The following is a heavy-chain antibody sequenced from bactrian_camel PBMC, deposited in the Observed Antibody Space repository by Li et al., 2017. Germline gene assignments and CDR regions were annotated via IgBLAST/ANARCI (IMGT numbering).Heavy chain of an antibody. Sequence: QLVESGGGSVQAGGSLRLSCVASGYRYSTYCMGWFRQAPGKEREGVASIYIGGHSTTYADSVKGRFTISRADIASPLLLEMNNLRPGDTANYVCAVRLGPGRCMTAVKGMHTGVRGPRSPSP. V-gene: IGHV3S19*01. D-gene: IGHD5*01. CDR1: GYRYSTYC. CDR3: AVRLGPGRCMTAVKGMHT. J-gene: IGHJ4*01. CDR2: IYIGGHST.